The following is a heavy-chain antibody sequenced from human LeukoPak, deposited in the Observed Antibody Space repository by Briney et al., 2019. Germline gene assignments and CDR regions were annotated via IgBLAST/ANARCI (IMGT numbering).Heavy chain of an antibody. Sequence: ASVKVSCKASGYTLTSYYLHWVRQAPGQGLEWMGIINPSGGGTSYAQKFQGRVTMTRDTSTSTVYMELSSLSSEDTAVYYCARSRAATAYCSGGSCYAFDYWGQVTLVTVSS. CDR2: INPSGGGT. J-gene: IGHJ4*02. D-gene: IGHD2-15*01. CDR1: GYTLTSYY. CDR3: ARSRAATAYCSGGSCYAFDY. V-gene: IGHV1-46*01.